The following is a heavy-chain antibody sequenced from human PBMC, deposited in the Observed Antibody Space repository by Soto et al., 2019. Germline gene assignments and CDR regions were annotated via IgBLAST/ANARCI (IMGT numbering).Heavy chain of an antibody. CDR2: IYYSGST. V-gene: IGHV4-59*08. CDR1: GGSISSYY. J-gene: IGHJ3*02. CDR3: ASPSTDHDAFDI. Sequence: SETLSLTCTVSGGSISSYYWSWIRQPPGKGLEWIGYIYYSGSTNYNPSLKSRVTISVDTSKNQFSLKLSSVTAADTAVYYCASPSTDHDAFDIWGQGTMVTVSS.